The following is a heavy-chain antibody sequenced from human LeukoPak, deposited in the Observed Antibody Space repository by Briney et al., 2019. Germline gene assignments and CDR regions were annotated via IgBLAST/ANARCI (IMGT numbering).Heavy chain of an antibody. CDR3: ARAQRYVQRRYCSSGTCYRFDY. V-gene: IGHV1-2*02. Sequence: GASVKVSCKPSGYTFTGYSMHWVRQAPGQGLEWMVWINPNIGDPNYAQKFQSTVTMTRGTSISTAYMELCRLASDDTAPYYCARAQRYVQRRYCSSGTCYRFDYWGQGNLVTVSS. CDR1: GYTFTGYS. D-gene: IGHD2-15*01. CDR2: INPNIGDP. J-gene: IGHJ4*02.